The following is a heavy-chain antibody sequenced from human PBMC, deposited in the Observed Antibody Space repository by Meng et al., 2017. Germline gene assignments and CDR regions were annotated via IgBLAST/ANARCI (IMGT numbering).Heavy chain of an antibody. J-gene: IGHJ4*02. CDR3: ARVDRNDDADFDY. CDR1: RGPFGRYA. D-gene: IGHD1-1*01. V-gene: IGHV1-69*06. Sequence: GRPVRAGLEGRKPGPPLKALSEAFRGPFGRYAISWVRHAPGQGLEWMGGIIPIFGTANYAQKFQGRVTITADKSTSTAYMELSSLRSEDTAVYYCARVDRNDDADFDYWGQGTLVTVSS. CDR2: IIPIFGTA.